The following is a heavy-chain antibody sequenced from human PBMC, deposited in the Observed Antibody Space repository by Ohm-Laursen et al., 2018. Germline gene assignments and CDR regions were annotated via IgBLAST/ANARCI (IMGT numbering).Heavy chain of an antibody. CDR3: ARQYSNYDY. Sequence: SLRLSCAASGFTFTNYAMSWVRQAPGKGLEWVSALSPGGGTNTYYTDSVRGRFTISRDNSKNTLYLQMNSLRVEDTAVYYCARQYSNYDYWGQGTLVTVSS. V-gene: IGHV3-23*01. CDR1: GFTFTNYA. CDR2: LSPGGGTNT. J-gene: IGHJ4*02. D-gene: IGHD4-11*01.